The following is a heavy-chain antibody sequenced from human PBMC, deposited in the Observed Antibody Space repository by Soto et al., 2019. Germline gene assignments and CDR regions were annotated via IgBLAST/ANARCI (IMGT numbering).Heavy chain of an antibody. J-gene: IGHJ6*01. CDR2: IIPIFGTA. D-gene: IGHD6-13*01. CDR3: ARERGDSVAADPEYYYYHGLDV. CDR1: GGTFSSYA. Sequence: QVQLVQSGAEVKKPGSSVKVSCKASGGTFSSYAISWVRQAPGQGLEWMGGIIPIFGTANYAQKIQGRVKLTQHEYPSXXYXAXXSLGDEDKAVYYPARERGDSVAADPEYYYYHGLDVLGQGTTDTV. V-gene: IGHV1-69*05.